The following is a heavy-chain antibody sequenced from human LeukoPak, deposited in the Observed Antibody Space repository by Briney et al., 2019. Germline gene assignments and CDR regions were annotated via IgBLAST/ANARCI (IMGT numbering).Heavy chain of an antibody. J-gene: IGHJ4*02. CDR1: GFTFSSYS. D-gene: IGHD3-16*02. Sequence: GGSLRLSCAASGFTFSSYSMNWVRQAPGKGLEWVSYISSSSSSTIYYADSVKGRFTISRDNSKNTLYLQMNSLRAEDTAVYYCAKASFTFGGVIVTSALSDYWGQGTLVTVSS. CDR2: ISSSSSSTI. CDR3: AKASFTFGGVIVTSALSDY. V-gene: IGHV3-48*01.